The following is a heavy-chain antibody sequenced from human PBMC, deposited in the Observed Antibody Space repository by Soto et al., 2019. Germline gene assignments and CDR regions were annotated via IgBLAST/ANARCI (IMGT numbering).Heavy chain of an antibody. CDR2: ISGSGGST. D-gene: IGHD6-19*01. J-gene: IGHJ4*02. V-gene: IGHV3-23*01. CDR3: AKDPYSSGWYYFDY. CDR1: GFTFSSYA. Sequence: HPGGSLRLSCAASGFTFSSYAMSWVRQAPGKGLEWVSAISGSGGSTYYADSVKGRFTISRDNSKNTLYLQMNSLRAEDTAVYYCAKDPYSSGWYYFDYWGQGTLVTVSS.